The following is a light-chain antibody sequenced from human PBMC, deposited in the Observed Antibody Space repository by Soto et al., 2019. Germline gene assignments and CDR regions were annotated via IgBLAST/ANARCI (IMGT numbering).Light chain of an antibody. CDR2: EVS. V-gene: IGLV2-14*01. Sequence: QSALTQPASVSGSPGQSITISCTGTSSDVGGHNYVSWYQRHPGKAPKLMIYEVSHRPSGVSNRFSGSKSGNTASLTISGLQAEDEADYYCSSYTSSTTLDVVFGGGTKLTVL. CDR3: SSYTSSTTLDVV. CDR1: SSDVGGHNY. J-gene: IGLJ2*01.